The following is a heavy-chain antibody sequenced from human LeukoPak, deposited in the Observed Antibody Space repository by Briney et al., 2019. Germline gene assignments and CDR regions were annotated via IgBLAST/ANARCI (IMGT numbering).Heavy chain of an antibody. CDR1: GFTFSSYA. CDR2: ISGSGGST. Sequence: GGSLRLSCAASGFTFSSYAMSWVRQAPGKGLEWVSAISGSGGSTYYADSVKGRFTISRDNSKNTLYLQMNSLRAEDTAVYYCAKLEYYDFWSGYSRGAFDIWGQGTMVTVSS. V-gene: IGHV3-23*01. CDR3: AKLEYYDFWSGYSRGAFDI. D-gene: IGHD3-3*01. J-gene: IGHJ3*02.